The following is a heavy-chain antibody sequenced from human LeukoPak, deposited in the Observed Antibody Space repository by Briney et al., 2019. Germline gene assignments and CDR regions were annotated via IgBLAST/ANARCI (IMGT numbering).Heavy chain of an antibody. Sequence: GGSLRLSCAASGFAFRSYNMNWVRQAPGKGLEWVSGIPYTGDSTDYADSVKGRFSISRDNSKNTLYLQMNSLRVEDTAVYYCARVLRTTVRGVNGHFDTWGQGTLVTVSS. J-gene: IGHJ4*02. V-gene: IGHV3-23*01. D-gene: IGHD3-10*01. CDR2: IPYTGDST. CDR1: GFAFRSYN. CDR3: ARVLRTTVRGVNGHFDT.